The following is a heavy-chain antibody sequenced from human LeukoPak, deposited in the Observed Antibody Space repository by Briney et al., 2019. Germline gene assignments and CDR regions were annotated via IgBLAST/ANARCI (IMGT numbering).Heavy chain of an antibody. D-gene: IGHD3-22*01. V-gene: IGHV4-30-4*08. CDR1: GGSISSGDYY. J-gene: IGHJ4*02. CDR2: IYYSGST. CDR3: ARGRGYRAFDY. Sequence: RASETLSLTCTVSGGSISSGDYYWSWIRQPPGKGLEWIGYIYYSGSTYYNPSLKSRVTISVDTSKNQFSLKLSSVTAADTAVYYCARGRGYRAFDYWGQGTLVTVSS.